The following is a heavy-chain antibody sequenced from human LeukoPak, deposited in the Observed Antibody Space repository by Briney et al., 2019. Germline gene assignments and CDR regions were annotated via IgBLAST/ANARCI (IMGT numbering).Heavy chain of an antibody. V-gene: IGHV3-20*04. CDR3: ARGGLVPAEGDFDS. CDR2: INWSGDNT. CDR1: GVSFSSYS. Sequence: AGSLRLSCAASGVSFSSYSMNWVRQAPGKGLEWVSSINWSGDNTGYAESVKGRFTISRDNAKSSLYVQMNSLRVEDTAFYYCARGGLVPAEGDFDSWGQGTLVIVSS. D-gene: IGHD2-2*01. J-gene: IGHJ4*02.